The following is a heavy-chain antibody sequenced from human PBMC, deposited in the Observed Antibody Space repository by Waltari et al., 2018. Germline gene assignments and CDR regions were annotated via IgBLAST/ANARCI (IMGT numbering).Heavy chain of an antibody. D-gene: IGHD3-10*01. CDR3: ARILGFGDPEVGYYGMDV. CDR2: IDWDDDK. J-gene: IGHJ6*02. CDR1: GFSLSPSGMC. Sequence: QVTLRESGPALVKPTQTLTLTCTFSGFSLSPSGMCVSWIRQPPGKALEWLARIDWDDDKYYSTSLKTRLTISKDTSKNQVVLTMTNMDPVDTATYYCARILGFGDPEVGYYGMDVWGQGTTVTVSS. V-gene: IGHV2-70*15.